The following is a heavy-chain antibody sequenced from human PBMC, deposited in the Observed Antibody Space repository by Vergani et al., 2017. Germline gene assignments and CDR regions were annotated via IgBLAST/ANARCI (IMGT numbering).Heavy chain of an antibody. D-gene: IGHD2-2*01. CDR2: FDPEDGET. CDR1: GYTLTELS. V-gene: IGHV1-24*01. CDR3: ARGSSTSWSYWFDP. Sequence: QVQLVQSGAEVKKPGSSVKVSCKVSGYTLTELSMHWVRQAPGKGLEWMGGFDPEDGETIYAQKFQGRVTITADKSTSTAYMELSSLRSEDTAVYYCARGSSTSWSYWFDPWGQGTLVTVSS. J-gene: IGHJ5*02.